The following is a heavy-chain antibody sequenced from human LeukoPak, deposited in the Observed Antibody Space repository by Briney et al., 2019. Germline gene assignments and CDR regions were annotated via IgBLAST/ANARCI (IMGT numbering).Heavy chain of an antibody. CDR2: IIPTLGIA. J-gene: IGHJ4*02. D-gene: IGHD6-19*01. CDR3: TGEEERGVTVAGTAFDY. V-gene: IGHV1-69*04. Sequence: SVKVSCKASGGTFSSYSITWVRQAPGQGLEWMGRIIPTLGIANYAQKFQGRVTITADKSTSTAYMELSSLRSEDTAVYYCTGEEERGVTVAGTAFDYWGQGTLVTVSS. CDR1: GGTFSSYS.